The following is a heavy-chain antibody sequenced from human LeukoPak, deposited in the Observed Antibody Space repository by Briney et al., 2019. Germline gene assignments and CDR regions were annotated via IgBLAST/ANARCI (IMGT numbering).Heavy chain of an antibody. D-gene: IGHD5-12*01. Sequence: PGRSLRLSCAASGFTFSTYGMHWVRQAPGKGLEWVAVIWYDGSNKYYADSVKGRFTISRDNSKNTLYLQMNSLRAEDTAVYYCAKPRTVDIVATEPFDYWGQGTLVTVSS. CDR3: AKPRTVDIVATEPFDY. V-gene: IGHV3-33*06. CDR1: GFTFSTYG. CDR2: IWYDGSNK. J-gene: IGHJ4*02.